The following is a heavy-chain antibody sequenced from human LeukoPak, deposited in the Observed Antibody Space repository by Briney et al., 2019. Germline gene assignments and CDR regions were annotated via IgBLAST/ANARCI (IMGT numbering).Heavy chain of an antibody. D-gene: IGHD3-22*01. Sequence: GASLRLSCAASGFTFSSYAMSWVRQAPGKGLEWVSAISGSGGSTYYADPVKGRFTISRDNSKNTLYLQMNSLRAEDTAVYYCAKVRSGYYMDYWGQGTLVTVSS. J-gene: IGHJ4*02. CDR3: AKVRSGYYMDY. CDR2: ISGSGGST. V-gene: IGHV3-23*01. CDR1: GFTFSSYA.